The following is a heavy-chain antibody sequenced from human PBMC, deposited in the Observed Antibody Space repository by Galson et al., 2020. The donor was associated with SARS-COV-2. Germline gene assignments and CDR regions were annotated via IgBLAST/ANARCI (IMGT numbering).Heavy chain of an antibody. J-gene: IGHJ6*02. D-gene: IGHD6-19*01. V-gene: IGHV1-24*01. Sequence: ASVKVSCKVSGYTLTELSMHWVRQAPGKGLEWMGGFDLEDGETIYAQKFQGRVTMTEDTSTDTAYMELSSLRSEDTAVYYCATSIAVAGTVVYYYYYYGMDVWGQGTTVTVSS. CDR1: GYTLTELS. CDR2: FDLEDGET. CDR3: ATSIAVAGTVVYYYYYYGMDV.